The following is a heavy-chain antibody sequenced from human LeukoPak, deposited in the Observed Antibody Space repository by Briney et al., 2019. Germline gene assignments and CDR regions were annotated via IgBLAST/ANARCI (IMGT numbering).Heavy chain of an antibody. CDR3: ARDGYATIFGAVIRTGYYYYGMDV. D-gene: IGHD3-3*01. J-gene: IGHJ6*02. Sequence: GGSLRLSCAASGFTFSSYAMHWVRQAPGKGLEWVAVISYDGSNKYYADSVKGRFTISRDNSKNTLYLQMNSLRAEDTAVYYCARDGYATIFGAVIRTGYYYYGMDVWGQGTTVTVSS. CDR1: GFTFSSYA. CDR2: ISYDGSNK. V-gene: IGHV3-30-3*01.